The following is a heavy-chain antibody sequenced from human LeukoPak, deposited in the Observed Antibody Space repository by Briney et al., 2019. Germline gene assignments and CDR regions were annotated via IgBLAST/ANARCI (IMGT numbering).Heavy chain of an antibody. D-gene: IGHD6-13*01. J-gene: IGHJ4*02. V-gene: IGHV4-39*07. CDR2: IYYSGST. CDR3: ARGLRYSSSWYVYFDY. Sequence: SETLSLTCTVSGGSISSSSYYWGWIRQPPGKGLEWIGSIYYSGSTYYNPSLKSRVTISVDTSKNQFSLKLSSVTAADTAVYYCARGLRYSSSWYVYFDYWGQGTLVTVSS. CDR1: GGSISSSSYY.